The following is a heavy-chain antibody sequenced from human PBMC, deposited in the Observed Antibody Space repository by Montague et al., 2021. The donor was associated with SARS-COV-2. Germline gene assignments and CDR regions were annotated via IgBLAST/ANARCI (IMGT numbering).Heavy chain of an antibody. Sequence: LSLSLSASGFTFGDYALHWVRQAPGKGLEWVSAISWNSGYIDYAGSVKGRFTISRDNDKNSLYLEMNSLSAEDTALYYCAKGAAKTFYYNGMDVWGQGTTVTVS. CDR2: ISWNSGYI. CDR3: AKGAAKTFYYNGMDV. J-gene: IGHJ6*02. V-gene: IGHV3-9*01. CDR1: GFTFGDYA. D-gene: IGHD6-25*01.